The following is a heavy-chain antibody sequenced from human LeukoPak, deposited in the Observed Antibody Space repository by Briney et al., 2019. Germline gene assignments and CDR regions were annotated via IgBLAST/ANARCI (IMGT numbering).Heavy chain of an antibody. J-gene: IGHJ4*02. CDR1: GGSISSYY. V-gene: IGHV4-59*01. Sequence: SETLSLTCTVSGGSISSYYWSWIRQPPGKGLEWIGYIYYSGSTSYNPSLKSRVTISVDTSKNQFSLKLSSVTAADTAVYYCARTASVRGVIKELDYWGQGTLVTVSS. CDR2: IYYSGST. D-gene: IGHD3-10*02. CDR3: ARTASVRGVIKELDY.